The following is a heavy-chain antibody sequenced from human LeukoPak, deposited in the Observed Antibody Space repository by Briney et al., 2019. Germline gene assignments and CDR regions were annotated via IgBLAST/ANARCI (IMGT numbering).Heavy chain of an antibody. J-gene: IGHJ6*03. CDR2: IYYSGST. Sequence: PSETLSLTCTVSGGSISSSSYYWGWIRQPPGKGLEWIGYIYYSGSTNYNPSLKSRVTISVDTSKNQFSLKLSSVTAADTAVYYCARRRGGIVAPAYYYYYMDVWGKGTTVTVSS. CDR3: ARRRGGIVAPAYYYYYMDV. D-gene: IGHD2-2*01. CDR1: GGSISSSSYY. V-gene: IGHV4-61*05.